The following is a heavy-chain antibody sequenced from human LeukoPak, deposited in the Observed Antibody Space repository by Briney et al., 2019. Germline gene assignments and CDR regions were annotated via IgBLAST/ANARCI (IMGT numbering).Heavy chain of an antibody. CDR1: GFTFSSYA. V-gene: IGHV3-23*01. J-gene: IGHJ4*02. Sequence: PGGSLRLSCAASGFTFSSYAMSWVRQAPGKGLEWVSAISGSGGSTYYADSVKGRFTVSRDNARNSLDLQMNSLRAEDTAVYYCAKWSELPYFDYWGQGAPVTVSS. CDR2: ISGSGGST. CDR3: AKWSELPYFDY. D-gene: IGHD2-15*01.